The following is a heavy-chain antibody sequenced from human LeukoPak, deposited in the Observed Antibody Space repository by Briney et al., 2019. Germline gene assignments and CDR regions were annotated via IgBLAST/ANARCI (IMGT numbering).Heavy chain of an antibody. CDR2: ISSSSSTI. J-gene: IGHJ6*02. CDR3: AKDRITMIVVVPFYGMDV. D-gene: IGHD3-22*01. Sequence: GGSLRLSCAASGFTFSSYSMNWVRQAPGKGLEWVSYISSSSSTIYYADSVKGRFTISRDNAKNSLYLQMNSLRDEDTAVYYCAKDRITMIVVVPFYGMDVWGQGTTVTVSS. V-gene: IGHV3-48*02. CDR1: GFTFSSYS.